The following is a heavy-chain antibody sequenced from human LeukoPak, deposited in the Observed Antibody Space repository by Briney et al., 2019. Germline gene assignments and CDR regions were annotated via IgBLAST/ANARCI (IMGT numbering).Heavy chain of an antibody. D-gene: IGHD6-19*01. CDR2: IRGSGGST. CDR3: AKTTAGYSSGRYPGWPVNY. Sequence: GGSLRLSCAASGFTFGSYAMYWVRQAPGTGLEWVSGIRGSGGSTFYADSVTGRFTISRDNSENTVYLQMNSLRADGTAVYYCAKTTAGYSSGRYPGWPVNYWGQGTLVTVSS. CDR1: GFTFGSYA. V-gene: IGHV3-23*01. J-gene: IGHJ4*02.